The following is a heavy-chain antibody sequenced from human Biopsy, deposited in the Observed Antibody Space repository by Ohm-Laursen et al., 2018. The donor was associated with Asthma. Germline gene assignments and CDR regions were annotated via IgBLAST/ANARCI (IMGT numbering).Heavy chain of an antibody. CDR1: GVSIRSYY. V-gene: IGHV4-59*01. CDR2: IHYSGST. CDR3: AGFCSGGNCPDH. Sequence: TLSLTCTVSGVSIRSYYWTWIRQPHGKGLEWIGNIHYSGSTYSNPSLKSRVTISVDTSKKQISLRLSSVIAADTAVYYCAGFCSGGNCPDHWGQGTLVTVSS. J-gene: IGHJ4*02. D-gene: IGHD2-15*01.